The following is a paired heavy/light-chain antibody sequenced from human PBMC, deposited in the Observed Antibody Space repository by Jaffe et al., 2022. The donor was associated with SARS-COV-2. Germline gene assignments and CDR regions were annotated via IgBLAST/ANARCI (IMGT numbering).Light chain of an antibody. V-gene: IGLV5-39*01. Sequence: QPVLTQPTSLSASPGASARFTCTLRSGINVGTYRIYWYQQKPGSLPRYLLRYKSDSDKQQGSGVPSRFSGSKDASTNAGLLLISGLQSEDEADYYCAIWYSSSVVFGGGTKLTVL. CDR1: SGINVGTYR. J-gene: IGLJ2*01. CDR2: YKSDSDK. CDR3: AIWYSSSVV.
Heavy chain of an antibody. CDR2: ISGDGGST. J-gene: IGHJ6*02. Sequence: EVQLVESGGGVVQPGGSLRLSCAASGFTFDDYAMHWVRQAPGKGLEWVSLISGDGGSTYYADSVKGRFTISRDNSKNSLYLQMNSLRTEDTALYYCAKDIVVVPAAPYYYYGMDVWGQGTTVTVSS. CDR1: GFTFDDYA. D-gene: IGHD2-2*01. V-gene: IGHV3-43*02. CDR3: AKDIVVVPAAPYYYYGMDV.